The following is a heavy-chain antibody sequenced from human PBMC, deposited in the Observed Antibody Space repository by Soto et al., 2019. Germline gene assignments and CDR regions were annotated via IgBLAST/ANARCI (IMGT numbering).Heavy chain of an antibody. CDR2: ISFNGDVT. Sequence: LRLSCAASGFSFSAYYMSWIRQAPGKGLEWVSYISFNGDVTRYSDSVEGRFTVSRDNAKKSLYLQMNSLRVEDTAVYYCARENGHPGHNYAMDVWGQGTTVTVSS. CDR1: GFSFSAYY. V-gene: IGHV3-11*01. D-gene: IGHD2-8*01. CDR3: ARENGHPGHNYAMDV. J-gene: IGHJ6*02.